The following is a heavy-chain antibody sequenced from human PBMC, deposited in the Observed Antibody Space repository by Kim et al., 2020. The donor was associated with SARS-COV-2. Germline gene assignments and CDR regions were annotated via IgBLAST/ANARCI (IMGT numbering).Heavy chain of an antibody. J-gene: IGHJ4*02. CDR3: TSYIAVAGKSLYYFDY. CDR1: GFTFGDYA. CDR2: IRSKAYGGTT. D-gene: IGHD6-19*01. Sequence: GGSLRLSCTASGFTFGDYAMSWVRQAPGKGLEWVGFIRSKAYGGTTEYAASVKGRFTISRDDSKSIAYLQMNSLKTEDTAVYYCTSYIAVAGKSLYYFDYWGQGTLVTVSS. V-gene: IGHV3-49*04.